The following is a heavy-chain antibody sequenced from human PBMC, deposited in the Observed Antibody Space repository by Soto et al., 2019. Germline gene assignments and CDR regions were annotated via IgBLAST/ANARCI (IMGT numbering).Heavy chain of an antibody. CDR1: GGSISSGGYY. Sequence: QVQLQESGPGLVKPSQTLSLTCTVSGGSISSGGYYWSWIRQHPGKGLEWIGYIYYSGSTYYNPSRQSRVXXSXEXXKNQFSLKLSYVTAADTAVYYCARGGGWCGEDLQHWGQGTLVTVSS. D-gene: IGHD3-10*01. CDR2: IYYSGST. V-gene: IGHV4-31*03. J-gene: IGHJ1*01. CDR3: ARGGGWCGEDLQH.